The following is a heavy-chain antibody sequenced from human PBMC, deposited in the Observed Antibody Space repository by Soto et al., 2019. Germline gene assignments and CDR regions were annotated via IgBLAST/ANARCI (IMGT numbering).Heavy chain of an antibody. D-gene: IGHD2-21*01. CDR2: ISNNGGST. V-gene: IGHV3-64D*06. J-gene: IGHJ6*02. CDR3: ARTQYCGGGALNSDYYYGMDV. CDR1: GFTFSNFA. Sequence: PGGSLRLSCAASGFTFSNFALHWVRQAPGTGLEYVSAISNNGGSTYYADSVNGRFTISRDNSKNTLYLQMTNMDPVDTATYYCARTQYCGGGALNSDYYYGMDVWGQGTTVTVSS.